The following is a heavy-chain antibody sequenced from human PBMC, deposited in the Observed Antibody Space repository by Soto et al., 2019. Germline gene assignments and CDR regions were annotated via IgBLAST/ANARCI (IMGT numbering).Heavy chain of an antibody. CDR2: SIPIFGTA. CDR3: ARAPILVGVTPYENYFDS. D-gene: IGHD3-3*01. J-gene: IGHJ4*02. Sequence: GASVKVSCKASGGTFSNSVISWVRQAPGQGLEWMGGSIPIFGTANYAQKFQGRVTIIADESTSTAYMEVTSLRFEDTAVYYCARAPILVGVTPYENYFDSWGQGTLVTVSS. CDR1: GGTFSNSV. V-gene: IGHV1-69*13.